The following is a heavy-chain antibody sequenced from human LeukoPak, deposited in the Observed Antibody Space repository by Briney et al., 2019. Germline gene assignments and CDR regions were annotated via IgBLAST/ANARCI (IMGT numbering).Heavy chain of an antibody. CDR1: GGSISSYY. CDR2: IYYSGST. V-gene: IGHV4-59*01. D-gene: IGHD3-3*01. Sequence: KPSETLSLTCTVSGGSISSYYWSWIRQPPGKGLEWIGYIYYSGSTNYNPSLRSRVTISLDTSKNQFSLKLSSVTAADTAVYYCARGFSSGYFGLFSFDYWGQGTLVTVSS. J-gene: IGHJ4*02. CDR3: ARGFSSGYFGLFSFDY.